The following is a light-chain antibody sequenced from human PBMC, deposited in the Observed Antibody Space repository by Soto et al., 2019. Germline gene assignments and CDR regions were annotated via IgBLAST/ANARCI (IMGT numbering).Light chain of an antibody. V-gene: IGKV3-20*01. Sequence: EIVLTRSPGTLYLSPGERATLSCRASQSVSSSYLAWYQQKPGQAPRLLIYGASSRATGIPDRFSGSGSGTDFTLTISRLEPEDFAVYYCQQYGSSPYTFGQGTKMDI. CDR2: GAS. J-gene: IGKJ2*01. CDR3: QQYGSSPYT. CDR1: QSVSSSY.